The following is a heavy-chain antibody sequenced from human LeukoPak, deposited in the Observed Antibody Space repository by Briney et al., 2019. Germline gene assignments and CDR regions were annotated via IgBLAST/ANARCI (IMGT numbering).Heavy chain of an antibody. J-gene: IGHJ4*02. V-gene: IGHV1-69*06. CDR1: GGTFSSYA. Sequence: GASVKVSCKASGGTFSSYAISWVRQAPGQGLEWMGGIIPIFGTANYAQKFQGRVTITADKSTSTAYMELSSLRSEDTAVYYCASLTSDDYVWGSYRYRNGDDYWGQGTLVTVSS. CDR3: ASLTSDDYVWGSYRYRNGDDY. CDR2: IIPIFGTA. D-gene: IGHD3-16*02.